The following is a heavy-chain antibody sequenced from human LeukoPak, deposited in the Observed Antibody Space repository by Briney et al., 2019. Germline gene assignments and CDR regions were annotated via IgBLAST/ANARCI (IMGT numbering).Heavy chain of an antibody. CDR2: ISSSSSDT. Sequence: GGSLRLSCAASGLTFGDYYLTWIRKAPGKGLEWVSYISSSSSDTNYADSVRGRFTISRDNANKSLYLQMNSLRDEDTAVYYCARVGATWYFQHWGQGALVTVSS. CDR3: ARVGATWYFQH. CDR1: GLTFGDYY. D-gene: IGHD1-26*01. J-gene: IGHJ1*01. V-gene: IGHV3-11*06.